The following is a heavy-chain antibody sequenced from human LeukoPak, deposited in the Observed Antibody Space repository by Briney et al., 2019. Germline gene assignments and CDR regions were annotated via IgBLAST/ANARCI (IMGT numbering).Heavy chain of an antibody. CDR2: IWSDGTNK. V-gene: IGHV3-33*06. CDR3: AKDAQRVFDYSNSLED. Sequence: GGSLRLSCAASGFTFSNFDFHWVRQAPGKGLEWVAVIWSDGTNKYYGDSVKGRFIIYRDDSHNTVYLQMNSLRVEDTAIYYCAKDAQRVFDYSNSLEDWGEGSLVTVSS. CDR1: GFTFSNFD. D-gene: IGHD4-11*01. J-gene: IGHJ1*01.